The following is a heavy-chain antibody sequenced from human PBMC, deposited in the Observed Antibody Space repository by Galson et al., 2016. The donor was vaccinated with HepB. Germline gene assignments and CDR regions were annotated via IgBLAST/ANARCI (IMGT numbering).Heavy chain of an antibody. Sequence: SLRLSCAASGFIFSQYVIHWVRQAPGKGLEWVAVTELDGSVKFYAAAVKGRFTISRDNSKNTLYLQMKSLRAEDTAVYYCARTHETSGYADDFDMWGQGTMVTVSS. D-gene: IGHD3-22*01. CDR3: ARTHETSGYADDFDM. CDR1: GFIFSQYV. V-gene: IGHV3-30-3*01. CDR2: TELDGSVK. J-gene: IGHJ3*02.